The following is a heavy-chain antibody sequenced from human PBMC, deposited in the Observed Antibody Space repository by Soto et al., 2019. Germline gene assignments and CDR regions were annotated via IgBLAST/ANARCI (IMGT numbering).Heavy chain of an antibody. CDR2: IYYSGST. Sequence: SETLSLICTVSGGSISSGGYYWSWIRQHPGKGLEWIGYIYYSGSTYYNPSLKSRVTISVDTSKNQFSLKLSSVTAADTAVYYCARVLGYCSSTSCYHNWFDPWGKGTLVTVS. CDR1: GGSISSGGYY. V-gene: IGHV4-31*03. D-gene: IGHD2-2*01. J-gene: IGHJ5*02. CDR3: ARVLGYCSSTSCYHNWFDP.